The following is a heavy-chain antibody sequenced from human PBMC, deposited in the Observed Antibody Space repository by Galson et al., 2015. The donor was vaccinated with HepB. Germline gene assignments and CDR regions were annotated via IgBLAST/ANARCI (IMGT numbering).Heavy chain of an antibody. V-gene: IGHV4-31*03. Sequence: TLSLTCTVSGASVSSGHYYWSWIRQNPGKGLEWLGKLYYGGRTYYNPSLKSRCTISGETPKNQISLNLSSVTAADTAVYYCGRIGPMVATTPFDLWGQGTQVTVSS. D-gene: IGHD5-12*01. CDR1: GASVSSGHYY. CDR3: GRIGPMVATTPFDL. CDR2: LYYGGRT. J-gene: IGHJ4*02.